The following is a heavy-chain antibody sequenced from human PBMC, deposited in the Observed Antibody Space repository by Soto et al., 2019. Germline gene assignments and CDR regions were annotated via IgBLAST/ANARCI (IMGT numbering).Heavy chain of an antibody. V-gene: IGHV3-74*01. CDR1: GFTFSTYW. Sequence: EVQLVESGGGLVQPGGSRRLSCAASGFTFSTYWMHWFRQAPGKGLVWVSRINSDGSSTNYADSVKGRFTISRDNAENTLYLEINNLRAEDTAVYYCARDYYTRLGHCSGGGCPLDYWGQGTLVTVSS. J-gene: IGHJ4*02. D-gene: IGHD2-15*01. CDR3: ARDYYTRLGHCSGGGCPLDY. CDR2: INSDGSST.